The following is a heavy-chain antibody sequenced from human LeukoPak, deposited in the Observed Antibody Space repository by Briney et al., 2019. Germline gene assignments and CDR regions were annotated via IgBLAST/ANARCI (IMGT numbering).Heavy chain of an antibody. V-gene: IGHV3-74*01. Sequence: GGSLRLSCAAAGFTFSSYWMHWVREAPGKGLVWVSRINSVVSSTSYADSVKRRFTISRDNAKNTLYLQMNSLRAVDTAVYYCARVILTGLSWGQGTLVTVSS. CDR3: ARVILTGLS. CDR2: INSVVSST. J-gene: IGHJ4*02. CDR1: GFTFSSYW. D-gene: IGHD3-9*01.